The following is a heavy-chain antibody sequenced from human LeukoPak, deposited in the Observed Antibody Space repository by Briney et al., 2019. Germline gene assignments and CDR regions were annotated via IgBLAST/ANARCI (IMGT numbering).Heavy chain of an antibody. D-gene: IGHD5-18*01. V-gene: IGHV4-34*01. CDR2: INHSGST. CDR1: GGSFSGYY. J-gene: IGHJ4*02. CDR3: ASRVNTAMVTTPFDY. Sequence: PSETLSLTCAVYGGSFSGYYWSWIRQPPGKGLEWIGEINHSGSTNYNPSLKSRVTISVDTSKSQFSLKLSSVTAADTAVYYCASRVNTAMVTTPFDYWGQGTLVTVSS.